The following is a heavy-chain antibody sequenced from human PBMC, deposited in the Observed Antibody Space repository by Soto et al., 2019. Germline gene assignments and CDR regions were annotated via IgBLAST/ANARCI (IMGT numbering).Heavy chain of an antibody. CDR3: ARDGYYDFWSGYSPIRYYYYGMDV. CDR2: ISSSGSTI. Sequence: GGSLRLSCAASGFTFSSYEMNWVRQAPGKGLEWVSYISSSGSTIYYADSVKGRFTISRDNAKNSLYLQMNSLRAEDTAVYYCARDGYYDFWSGYSPIRYYYYGMDVWGQGTTVTVSS. J-gene: IGHJ6*02. V-gene: IGHV3-48*03. CDR1: GFTFSSYE. D-gene: IGHD3-3*01.